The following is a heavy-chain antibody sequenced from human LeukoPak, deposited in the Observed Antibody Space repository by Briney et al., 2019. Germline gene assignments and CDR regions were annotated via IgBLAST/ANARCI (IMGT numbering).Heavy chain of an antibody. Sequence: SETLSLTCAVYGGSFSGYYWSWIRQPPGKGLEWIGEINHSGSTNYNPSLKSRVTMSVDTSKNQFSLKLSSVAAADTAVYYCARDSGTTGEVKFDPWGQGTLVTVSS. J-gene: IGHJ5*02. CDR1: GGSFSGYY. CDR2: INHSGST. V-gene: IGHV4-34*01. CDR3: ARDSGTTGEVKFDP. D-gene: IGHD3-10*01.